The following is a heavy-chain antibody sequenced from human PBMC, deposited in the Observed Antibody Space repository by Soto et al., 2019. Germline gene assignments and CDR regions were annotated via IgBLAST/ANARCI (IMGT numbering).Heavy chain of an antibody. D-gene: IGHD3-9*01. Sequence: GGSLRLSCAASGFTFSSYTMNWVRQAPGKGLEWVSAISGSDGSTYYADSVKGRFTISRDNSNNTLYLQMNSLRAEDTAVYYCAKERYFGGLKDDFDYWGLGTLVTVSS. V-gene: IGHV3-23*01. J-gene: IGHJ4*02. CDR2: ISGSDGST. CDR1: GFTFSSYT. CDR3: AKERYFGGLKDDFDY.